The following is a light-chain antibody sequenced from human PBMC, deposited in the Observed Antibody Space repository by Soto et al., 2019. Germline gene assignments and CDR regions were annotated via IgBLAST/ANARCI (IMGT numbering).Light chain of an antibody. J-gene: IGKJ2*01. CDR1: QSVLYTSNNKNS. CDR2: WAS. V-gene: IGKV4-1*01. CDR3: QQSYSPPPP. Sequence: DIVMTQSPDSLTVSLGERATINCKSSQSVLYTSNNKNSLAWYHQKPRQPHKLHIYWASNREAGVPDRFSGSGSGIACSLTVSNLQVEDVGVYYCQQSYSPPPPFGQGTRLEIK.